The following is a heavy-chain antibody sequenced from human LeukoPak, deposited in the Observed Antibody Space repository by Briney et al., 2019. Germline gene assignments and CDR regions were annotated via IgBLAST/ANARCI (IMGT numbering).Heavy chain of an antibody. CDR1: GGTFSSYA. Sequence: LVQSGAEVKKPGSLVKVSCKASGGTFSSYAISWVRQAPGQGLEWMEGIIPIFGTANYAQKFQGRVTITTDESTSTAYMELSSLRSEDTAVYYCARDPVRGWPSAEYFQHWGQGTLVTVSS. CDR2: IIPIFGTA. V-gene: IGHV1-69*05. J-gene: IGHJ1*01. D-gene: IGHD6-19*01. CDR3: ARDPVRGWPSAEYFQH.